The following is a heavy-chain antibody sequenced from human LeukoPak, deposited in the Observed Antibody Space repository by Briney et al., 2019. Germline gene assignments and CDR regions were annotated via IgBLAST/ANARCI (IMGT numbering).Heavy chain of an antibody. CDR1: GGSISSGSYY. D-gene: IGHD3-16*01. Sequence: SETLSLTCTVSGGSISSGSYYWSWIRQPAGKGLEWIGRIYTSGSTNYNPSLKSRATISVDTSKNQFSLKLSSVTAADTAVYYCARLFRGGSDYWGQGTLVTVSS. V-gene: IGHV4-61*02. J-gene: IGHJ4*02. CDR3: ARLFRGGSDY. CDR2: IYTSGST.